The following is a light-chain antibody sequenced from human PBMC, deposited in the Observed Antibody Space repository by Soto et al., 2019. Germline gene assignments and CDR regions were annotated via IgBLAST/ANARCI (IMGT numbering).Light chain of an antibody. Sequence: QSVLTQPASVAGSPGQSITISCTGTSSDVGGYNYVSWYQQHPGKAPKLMIYEVSNRPSGVSNRFSGSKSGNTASLTISGLQAEDEAYYYCSSYTSSSTPYVFGTGTKVTGL. J-gene: IGLJ1*01. CDR3: SSYTSSSTPYV. CDR2: EVS. CDR1: SSDVGGYNY. V-gene: IGLV2-14*01.